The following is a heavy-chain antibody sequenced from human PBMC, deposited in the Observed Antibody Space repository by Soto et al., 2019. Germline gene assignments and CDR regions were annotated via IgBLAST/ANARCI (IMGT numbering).Heavy chain of an antibody. Sequence: SETLSLTCTVSGGSISSSSYYWGWIRQPPGKGLEWIGSIYYSGSTYYNPSLKSRVTISVDTSKNQFSLKLSSVTAADTAVYYCARQGFWRGYPYYYYYGMDVWGQGTTVTVSS. J-gene: IGHJ6*02. CDR1: GGSISSSSYY. V-gene: IGHV4-39*01. CDR2: IYYSGST. D-gene: IGHD3-3*01. CDR3: ARQGFWRGYPYYYYYGMDV.